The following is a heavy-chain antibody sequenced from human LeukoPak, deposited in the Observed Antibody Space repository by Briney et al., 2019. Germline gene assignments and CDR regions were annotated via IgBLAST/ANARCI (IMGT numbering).Heavy chain of an antibody. CDR2: IIPIFGTA. J-gene: IGHJ5*02. CDR1: GGTFSSYA. V-gene: IGHV1-69*05. Sequence: ASVKVSCKASGGTFSSYAISWVRQAPGQGLEWMGGIIPIFGTANYAQKSQGRVTITTDESTSTAYMELSSLRSEDTAVYYCARAPCSSTSCYPWFDPWGQGTLVTVSS. D-gene: IGHD2-2*01. CDR3: ARAPCSSTSCYPWFDP.